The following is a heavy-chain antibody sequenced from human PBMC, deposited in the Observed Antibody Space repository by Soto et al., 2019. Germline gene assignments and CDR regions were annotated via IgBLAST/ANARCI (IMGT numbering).Heavy chain of an antibody. J-gene: IGHJ4*02. Sequence: PSETLSLTCAVYGGSLSGYYWSWIRQPPGKGLEWIGEINHSGSTNYNPSLKSRVTISVDTSKNQFSLKLSSVTAADTAVYYCARALLTGDDIVVVVAATRGFDYWGQGTLVTVSS. V-gene: IGHV4-34*01. CDR3: ARALLTGDDIVVVVAATRGFDY. CDR1: GGSLSGYY. D-gene: IGHD2-15*01. CDR2: INHSGST.